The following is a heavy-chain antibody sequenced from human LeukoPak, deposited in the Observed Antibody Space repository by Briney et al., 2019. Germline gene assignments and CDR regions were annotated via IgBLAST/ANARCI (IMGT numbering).Heavy chain of an antibody. CDR2: ISTSSTIV. V-gene: IGHV3-48*04. J-gene: IGHJ4*02. D-gene: IGHD1-26*01. Sequence: GGSLRLSCAASGFTFSSHNMNWVRQAPGKGLEWVSYISTSSTIVYYAESVKGRFTISRDNAKNSLYLQMNSLRAEDTAVYYCARDGGSYFFDYWGQGTLVTVSS. CDR3: ARDGGSYFFDY. CDR1: GFTFSSHN.